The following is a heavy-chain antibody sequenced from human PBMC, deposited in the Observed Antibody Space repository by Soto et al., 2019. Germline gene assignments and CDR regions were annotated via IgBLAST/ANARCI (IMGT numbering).Heavy chain of an antibody. CDR3: ARHHGPTTSEKWFDP. CDR1: GYTFFTYD. V-gene: IGHV1-18*01. J-gene: IGHJ5*02. CDR2: ISTYSGDT. Sequence: QVHLVQSGVEVKTPAASVKVSCQASGYTFFTYDISWVRQAPGQGLEWMGWISTYSGDTKYAQKFQGRVTMTTDTSTTTADLELRSLRSDDTAVYYCARHHGPTTSEKWFDPWGQGTLVTVSS. D-gene: IGHD5-12*01.